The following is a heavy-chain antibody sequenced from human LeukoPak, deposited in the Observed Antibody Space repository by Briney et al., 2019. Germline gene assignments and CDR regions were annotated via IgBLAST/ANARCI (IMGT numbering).Heavy chain of an antibody. V-gene: IGHV3-53*01. CDR3: ARDGAGGSYNFDY. CDR1: GFTVSSNY. J-gene: IGHJ4*02. CDR2: IYSGGST. Sequence: GGSLRLSCAASGFTVSSNYMCWVRQAPGKGLEWVSVIYSGGSTYYADSVKGRFTISRDNSKNTLYLQMNSLRAEDTAVYYCARDGAGGSYNFDYWGQGTLVTVSS. D-gene: IGHD1-26*01.